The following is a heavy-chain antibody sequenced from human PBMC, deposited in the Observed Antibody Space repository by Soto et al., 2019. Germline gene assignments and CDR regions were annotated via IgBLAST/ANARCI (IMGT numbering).Heavy chain of an antibody. Sequence: ASVKVSCKASGYTFTSYGISWVRQAPGQGLEWMGWISAYNGNTNYAQKLQGRVTMTTDTSTSTAYMELRSLRSDDTAVYYCASVRSGLSGNYYYGMDVWGQGTTVTVSS. J-gene: IGHJ6*02. V-gene: IGHV1-18*01. CDR1: GYTFTSYG. CDR2: ISAYNGNT. CDR3: ASVRSGLSGNYYYGMDV. D-gene: IGHD3-9*01.